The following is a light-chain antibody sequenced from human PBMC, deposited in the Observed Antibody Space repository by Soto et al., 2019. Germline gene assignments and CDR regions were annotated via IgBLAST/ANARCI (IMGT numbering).Light chain of an antibody. CDR3: QQYGSSPGT. CDR2: GAS. CDR1: QSVGSSY. J-gene: IGKJ5*01. V-gene: IGKV3-20*01. Sequence: EIVLTQSPGTLSLSPGERATLSCRASQSVGSSYLARYQQKPGQAPRLLIYGASSRATGIPDRFSGSGSGTDFTLTISRLQPEDFAVYYCQQYGSSPGTFGQGTRLEIK.